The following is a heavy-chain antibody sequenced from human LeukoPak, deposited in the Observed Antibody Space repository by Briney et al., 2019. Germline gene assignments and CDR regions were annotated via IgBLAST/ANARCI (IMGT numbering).Heavy chain of an antibody. CDR3: ARHFPFWSGYYPDHYYYMDV. CDR1: GDSFNSYY. CDR2: IHTSGST. D-gene: IGHD3-3*01. Sequence: SETLSLTCTVSGDSFNSYYWSWIRQPPGKGLEWIGDIHTSGSTNYNPSLKSRVTISLDTSKKQLALKLRSVPAADTAVYYCARHFPFWSGYYPDHYYYMDVWGKGTTVTVSS. V-gene: IGHV4-4*09. J-gene: IGHJ6*03.